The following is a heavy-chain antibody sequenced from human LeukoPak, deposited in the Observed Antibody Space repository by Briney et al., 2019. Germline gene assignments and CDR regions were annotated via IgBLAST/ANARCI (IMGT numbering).Heavy chain of an antibody. J-gene: IGHJ4*02. CDR1: GFTFSSYA. CDR3: AKSVLLWFGELRDFYYFDY. Sequence: GGSLRLSCAASGFTFSSYAMSWVRQAPRKGLEWVSAISGSGGSTYYADSVKGRFTISRDNSKNTLYLQMNSLRAEDTAVYYCAKSVLLWFGELRDFYYFDYWGQGTLVTVSS. V-gene: IGHV3-23*01. CDR2: ISGSGGST. D-gene: IGHD3-10*01.